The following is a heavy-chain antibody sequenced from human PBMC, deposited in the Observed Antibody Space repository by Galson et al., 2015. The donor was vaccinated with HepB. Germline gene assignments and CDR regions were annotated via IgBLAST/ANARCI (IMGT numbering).Heavy chain of an antibody. CDR3: ARAPSGYLYGMDV. D-gene: IGHD5-12*01. CDR1: GGTFSTYV. Sequence: SVKVSCKASGGTFSTYVISWVRQAPGQGLEWMGKIIPVPGITNYAQKFQGRVTITADRSTSTAYMELSSLRSEDTAVYYCARAPSGYLYGMDVWGQGTTVTVSS. V-gene: IGHV1-69*04. J-gene: IGHJ6*02. CDR2: IIPVPGIT.